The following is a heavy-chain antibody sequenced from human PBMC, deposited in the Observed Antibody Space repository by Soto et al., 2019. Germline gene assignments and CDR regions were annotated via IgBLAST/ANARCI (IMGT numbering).Heavy chain of an antibody. Sequence: QVRLVQSGAEVKEPGDSVRVSCEASGYTFTAYHIHWVRQAPGQGLEWMGWINPKFGDTGYAQDFQGRVPMTSAMSISTVYMELSRLTSDDTAIYYCARNMDYYYGRGSGNGHGVWGQGTTVTVFS. J-gene: IGHJ6*02. V-gene: IGHV1-2*02. CDR1: GYTFTAYH. D-gene: IGHD3-10*02. CDR3: ARNMDYYYGRGSGNGHGV. CDR2: INPKFGDT.